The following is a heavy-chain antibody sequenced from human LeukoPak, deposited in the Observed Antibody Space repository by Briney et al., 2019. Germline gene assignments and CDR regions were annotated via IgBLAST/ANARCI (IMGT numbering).Heavy chain of an antibody. V-gene: IGHV3-7*01. J-gene: IGHJ3*02. CDR3: AREKGTMTRKMAFEM. Sequence: GGSLRLSCAASGLSFSSSWMSWVRQTPEKGLEWVANMSPDGTEKYYVDSVKGRFTISRDNAKNSLYLQINSLRAEDTAVYYCAREKGTMTRKMAFEMWGQGTMLTVSS. D-gene: IGHD3-22*01. CDR2: MSPDGTEK. CDR1: GLSFSSSW.